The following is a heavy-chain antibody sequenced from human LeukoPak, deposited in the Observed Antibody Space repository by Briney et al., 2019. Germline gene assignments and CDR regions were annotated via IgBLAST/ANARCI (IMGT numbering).Heavy chain of an antibody. D-gene: IGHD4-17*01. CDR2: IIPIFGTA. Sequence: SVKVSCKASGYTFTSYGISWVRQAPGQGLEWMGGIIPIFGTANYAQKFQGRVTITADESTSTAYMELSSLRSEDTAVYYCARGLYGDYSDYWGQGTLVTVSS. V-gene: IGHV1-69*13. J-gene: IGHJ4*02. CDR3: ARGLYGDYSDY. CDR1: GYTFTSYG.